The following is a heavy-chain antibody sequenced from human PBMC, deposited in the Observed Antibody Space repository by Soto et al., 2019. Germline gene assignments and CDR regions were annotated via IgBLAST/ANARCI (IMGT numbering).Heavy chain of an antibody. Sequence: EVQLVESGGGLVQPGGSLRLSCAASGFTFSSYWMHWVRQAPGKGLVWVSRINSDGSSTSYADSVKGRFTISRDNAKNTLYLQMNSLRAEDTAVYYCARVGVSGNYYYYGMDVWGQGTTVTVSS. D-gene: IGHD3-10*01. CDR1: GFTFSSYW. CDR2: INSDGSST. J-gene: IGHJ6*02. V-gene: IGHV3-74*01. CDR3: ARVGVSGNYYYYGMDV.